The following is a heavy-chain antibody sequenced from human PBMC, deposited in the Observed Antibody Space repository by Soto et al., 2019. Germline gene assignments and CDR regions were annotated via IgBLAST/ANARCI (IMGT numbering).Heavy chain of an antibody. CDR3: AKETWANHDS. J-gene: IGHJ4*02. CDR1: GFTFDDYA. CDR2: ISWNSDSI. V-gene: IGHV3-9*01. Sequence: GGSLRLSCAASGFTFDDYAMHWVRQAPGKGLEWVPGISWNSDSIGHADSVKGRFTISRDNAKKSLYLQMNNLTVEDTAVYYCAKETWANHDSWGQGTLVTVSS. D-gene: IGHD5-12*01.